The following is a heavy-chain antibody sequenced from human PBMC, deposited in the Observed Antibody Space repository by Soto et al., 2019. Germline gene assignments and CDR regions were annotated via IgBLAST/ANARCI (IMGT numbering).Heavy chain of an antibody. J-gene: IGHJ4*02. D-gene: IGHD2-15*01. CDR1: GFSLSTSGVG. V-gene: IGHV2-5*02. CDR3: AQRPSYFSGGSCYSGFDY. Sequence: QITLKESGPTLVKPTQTLTLTCTFSGFSLSTSGVGVGWIRQPPGKALEWLALIYWDDDKRYSPSLKSRLTIPKDHSQNQGDLNMANRDPLHPTSYFCAQRPSYFSGGSCYSGFDYWGQGTLVTVSS. CDR2: IYWDDDK.